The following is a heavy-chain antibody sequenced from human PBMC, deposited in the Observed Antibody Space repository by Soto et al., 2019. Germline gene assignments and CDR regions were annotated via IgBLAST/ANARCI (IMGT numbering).Heavy chain of an antibody. V-gene: IGHV3-74*01. CDR1: GFTFSSYL. Sequence: GGSLRLSCAASGFTFSSYLRHWVRQAPAKGLVWVSRINSDGSSTSYADSVKGRFTISRDNAKNTLYLQMNSLRAEDTAVYYCARTGYSSSWYFAWFDPWGQGTLVTVSS. D-gene: IGHD6-13*01. CDR2: INSDGSST. CDR3: ARTGYSSSWYFAWFDP. J-gene: IGHJ5*02.